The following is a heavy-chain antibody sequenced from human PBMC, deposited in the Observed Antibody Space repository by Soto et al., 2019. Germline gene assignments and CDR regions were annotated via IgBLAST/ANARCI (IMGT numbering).Heavy chain of an antibody. CDR2: FDPEDGET. CDR1: GYTLTELS. D-gene: IGHD2-2*02. J-gene: IGHJ6*02. Sequence: ASVKVSCKVSGYTLTELSMHWVRQAPGKGLEWMGGFDPEDGETIYAQKFQGRVTMTEDTSTDTAYMELSSLRSEDTAVYYCATAGCSSTSCYNGYYYYGMDVWGQGTTVTVSS. CDR3: ATAGCSSTSCYNGYYYYGMDV. V-gene: IGHV1-24*01.